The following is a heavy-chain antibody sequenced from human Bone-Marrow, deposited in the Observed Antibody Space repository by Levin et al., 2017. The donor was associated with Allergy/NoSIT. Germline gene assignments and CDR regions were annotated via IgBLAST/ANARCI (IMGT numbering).Heavy chain of an antibody. CDR3: ARDSIGEAAGSFDS. CDR1: GYTFNTYI. D-gene: IGHD6-13*01. CDR2: IVPIFGTV. V-gene: IGHV1-69*13. Sequence: SVKVSCKASGYTFNTYIISWVRQAPGQGLEWMGGIVPIFGTVNYAQKFQGRVTITADESTSTAYMELSSLTSEDTAVYHCARDSIGEAAGSFDSWGQGTLVTVSS. J-gene: IGHJ4*02.